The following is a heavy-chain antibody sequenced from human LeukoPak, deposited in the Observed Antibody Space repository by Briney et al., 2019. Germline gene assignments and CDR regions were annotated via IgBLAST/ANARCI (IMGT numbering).Heavy chain of an antibody. J-gene: IGHJ1*01. D-gene: IGHD3-16*01. CDR3: ARHSGHLRLLHSAEYFQH. Sequence: SVTLSLTCAVSGGSISSSNWWSWVRQPPGKGLEWIGEIYHSGSTNYNPSLKSRVTISVDKSKNQFSLKLSSVTAADTAVYYCARHSGHLRLLHSAEYFQHWGQGTLVTVSS. CDR2: IYHSGST. V-gene: IGHV4-4*02. CDR1: GGSISSSNW.